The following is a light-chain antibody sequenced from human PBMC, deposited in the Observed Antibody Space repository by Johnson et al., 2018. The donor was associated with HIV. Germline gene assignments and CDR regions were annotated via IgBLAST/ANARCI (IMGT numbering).Light chain of an antibody. V-gene: IGLV1-51*02. CDR1: VSNIESYF. J-gene: IGLJ1*01. CDR3: GTWDNSLRTAF. CDR2: EDN. Sequence: QAVLTQPPSVSAAPGQTVNISCSGNVSNIESYFVSWYQQLPGAAPTLLIYEDNKRPSGIPDRFSGSKSGTSATLGITRLQTGDEADYFCGTWDNSLRTAFFGTGTKVTVL.